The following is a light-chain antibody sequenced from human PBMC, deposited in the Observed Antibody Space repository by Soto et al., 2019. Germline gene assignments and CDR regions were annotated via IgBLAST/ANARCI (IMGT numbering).Light chain of an antibody. CDR3: QQYGSSVWT. J-gene: IGKJ1*01. Sequence: EIVLTQSPDTLSLSPGERVTLSCRASQSVSSSYLAWYQQKPGQAPRLLIYAASSRATGIPDRFSGSGSGTDFTLTISRLETEDFAMYYCQQYGSSVWTFGQGTKVEIK. V-gene: IGKV3-20*01. CDR2: AAS. CDR1: QSVSSSY.